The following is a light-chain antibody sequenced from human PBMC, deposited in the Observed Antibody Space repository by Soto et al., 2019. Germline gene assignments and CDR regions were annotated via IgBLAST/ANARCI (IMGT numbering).Light chain of an antibody. CDR3: QQYGSSRFT. J-gene: IGKJ3*01. CDR1: QSVSSSY. V-gene: IGKV3-20*01. CDR2: GAS. Sequence: EIVLTQSPGTLSLSPGERATLSCRASQSVSSSYLAWYQQKPGQAPRLLIYGASSRATGIPDRFSGSGSGTDFTLTISRREPEDVAVYYYQQYGSSRFTFGHGTKVDIK.